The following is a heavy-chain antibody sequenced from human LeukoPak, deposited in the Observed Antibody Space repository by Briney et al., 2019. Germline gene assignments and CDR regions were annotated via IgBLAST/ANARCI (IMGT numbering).Heavy chain of an antibody. V-gene: IGHV1-69*06. CDR3: ASLSGWTHGHHDY. CDR1: GGTFSSYA. D-gene: IGHD6-19*01. CDR2: IIPIFGTA. J-gene: IGHJ4*02. Sequence: GASVKVSCKASGGTFSSYAISWVRQAPGQGLDWMGGIIPIFGTANYAQKFQGRVTITADKSTSTAYMELSSLRSEDTAVYYCASLSGWTHGHHDYWGQGTLVTVSS.